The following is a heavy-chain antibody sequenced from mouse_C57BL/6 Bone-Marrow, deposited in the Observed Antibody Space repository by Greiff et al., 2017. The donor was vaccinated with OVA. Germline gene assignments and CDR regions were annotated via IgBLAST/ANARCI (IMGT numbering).Heavy chain of an antibody. CDR2: ILPSIGRT. D-gene: IGHD2-2*01. V-gene: IGHV15-2*01. J-gene: IGHJ4*01. CDR1: DSEVFPIAY. CDR3: ARGGYPYYYAMDY. Sequence: QVQLKESGSELRSPGSSVKLSCKDFDSEVFPIAYMSWVRQKPGHGFEWIGGILPSIGRTIYGEKFEDKATLDADTLSNTAYLELNSLTSEDSAIYYCARGGYPYYYAMDYWGQGTSVTVSS.